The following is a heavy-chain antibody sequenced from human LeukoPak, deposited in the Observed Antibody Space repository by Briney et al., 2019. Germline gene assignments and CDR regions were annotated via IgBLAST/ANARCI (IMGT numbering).Heavy chain of an antibody. V-gene: IGHV4-59*01. CDR3: ASYDYGGRDAFDI. CDR1: GGSTSSYY. CDR2: IYYSGST. J-gene: IGHJ3*02. Sequence: SETLSLTCTVSGGSTSSYYWSWIRQPPGKGLEWIGYIYYSGSTNYNPSLKSRVTISVDTSKNQFSLKLSSVTAADTAVYYCASYDYGGRDAFDIWGQGTMVTVSS. D-gene: IGHD4/OR15-4a*01.